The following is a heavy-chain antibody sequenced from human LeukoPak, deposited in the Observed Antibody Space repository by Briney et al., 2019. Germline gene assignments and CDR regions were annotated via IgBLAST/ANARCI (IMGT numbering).Heavy chain of an antibody. D-gene: IGHD6-13*01. CDR2: ISAYNGNT. Sequence: ASVKVSCKASGYTFTSYGISWVRQAPGQGLEWMGWISAYNGNTNYAQKLQGRVTMTTGTSTSTAYMELRSLRSDDTAVYYCARAYSSSWYAKYYYGMDVWGQGTTVTVSS. CDR1: GYTFTSYG. V-gene: IGHV1-18*01. CDR3: ARAYSSSWYAKYYYGMDV. J-gene: IGHJ6*02.